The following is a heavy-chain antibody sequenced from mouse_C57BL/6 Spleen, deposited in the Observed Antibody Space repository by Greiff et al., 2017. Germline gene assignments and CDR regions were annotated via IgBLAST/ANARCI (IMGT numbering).Heavy chain of an antibody. D-gene: IGHD1-1*01. CDR3: ARGYGSSYGFAY. CDR2: ISPGDGDT. CDR1: GYAFSSSW. Sequence: QVQLKQSGPELVKPGASVKISCKASGYAFSSSWMNWVKQRPGKGLEWIGRISPGDGDTNYNGKFKGKATLTADKSSSTAYMQLSSLTSEDSAVYYGARGYGSSYGFAYWGQGTLVTVSA. V-gene: IGHV1-82*01. J-gene: IGHJ3*01.